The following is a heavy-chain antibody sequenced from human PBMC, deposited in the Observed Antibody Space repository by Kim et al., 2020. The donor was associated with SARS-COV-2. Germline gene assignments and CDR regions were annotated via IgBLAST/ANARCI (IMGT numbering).Heavy chain of an antibody. CDR3: ARPEEGFYYYGMDV. V-gene: IGHV1-69*01. Sequence: AQKFQGRVTITADESTSTAYMELSSLRSEDTAVYYCARPEEGFYYYGMDVWGQGTTVTVSS. D-gene: IGHD3-3*01. J-gene: IGHJ6*02.